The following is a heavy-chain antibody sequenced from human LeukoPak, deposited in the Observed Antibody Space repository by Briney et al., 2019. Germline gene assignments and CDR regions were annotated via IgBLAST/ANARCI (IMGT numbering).Heavy chain of an antibody. CDR2: MYPGDSDT. Sequence: GESLKISCKGSGHSFTNYWIAWVRQMPGKGLEWMGIMYPGDSDTRYSPSFQGQVTMSADKSTSTAYLQWRSLKVSDSAMYYCARVVAAAGSFYYFDYWGQGTLVTVSS. CDR1: GHSFTNYW. V-gene: IGHV5-51*01. J-gene: IGHJ4*02. CDR3: ARVVAAAGSFYYFDY. D-gene: IGHD6-13*01.